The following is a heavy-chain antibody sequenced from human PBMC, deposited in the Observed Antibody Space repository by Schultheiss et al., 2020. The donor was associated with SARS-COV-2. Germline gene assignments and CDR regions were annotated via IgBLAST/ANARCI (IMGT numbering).Heavy chain of an antibody. CDR1: GGSISSYY. V-gene: IGHV4-4*07. Sequence: SETLSLTCTVSGGSISSYYWSWIRQPAGKGLEWIGRIYTSGSTNYNPSLKSRVTISVDTSKNQFSLKLSSVTAADTAVYYCARGRDSSGWLYFDYWGQGTLVTVSS. D-gene: IGHD6-19*01. J-gene: IGHJ4*02. CDR3: ARGRDSSGWLYFDY. CDR2: IYTSGST.